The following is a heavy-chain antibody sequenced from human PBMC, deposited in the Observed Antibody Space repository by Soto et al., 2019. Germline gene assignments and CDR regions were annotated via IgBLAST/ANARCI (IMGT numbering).Heavy chain of an antibody. D-gene: IGHD3-10*01. Sequence: GESLKISCKGSGYSFTSYWISWVRQMPGKGLEWMGRIDPSDSYTNYSPSFQGHVTISADKSISTAYLQWSSLKASDTAMYYCASSITMVRGVLYYYCYYGMDVWGQGTTVTVSS. V-gene: IGHV5-10-1*01. CDR2: IDPSDSYT. CDR1: GYSFTSYW. CDR3: ASSITMVRGVLYYYCYYGMDV. J-gene: IGHJ6*02.